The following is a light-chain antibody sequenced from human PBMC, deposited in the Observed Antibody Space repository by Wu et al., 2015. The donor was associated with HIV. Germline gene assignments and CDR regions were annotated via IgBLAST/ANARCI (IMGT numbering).Light chain of an antibody. CDR3: QQRSTWLYT. J-gene: IGKJ2*01. V-gene: IGKV3-11*01. CDR2: DAS. Sequence: EIVLTQSPATLSLSPGERATLSCRASQSVGSYLAWYQQKPGQAPRLLIYDASNRASDIPARFSGSGSGTDFTLTISSLEPEDFAVYYCQQRSTWLYTFGQGTKLEI. CDR1: QSVGSY.